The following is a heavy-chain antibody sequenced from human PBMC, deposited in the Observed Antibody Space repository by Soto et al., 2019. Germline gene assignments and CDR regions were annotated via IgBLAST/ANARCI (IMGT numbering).Heavy chain of an antibody. D-gene: IGHD6-25*01. J-gene: IGHJ4*02. Sequence: QVQLVQSGAEVKKPGASVRVSCKASGYTFTSYYIHWVRQAPGQGLEWMAIVNPTGGSTNYAQKFQGRVTVTFDTSTSTAFMELNSLRYEDTAVYYCARHLAAGDSWGQGTLVTVSS. CDR2: VNPTGGST. CDR1: GYTFTSYY. V-gene: IGHV1-46*03. CDR3: ARHLAAGDS.